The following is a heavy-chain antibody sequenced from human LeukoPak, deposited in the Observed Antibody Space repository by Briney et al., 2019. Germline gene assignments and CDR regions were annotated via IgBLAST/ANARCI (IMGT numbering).Heavy chain of an antibody. J-gene: IGHJ6*02. CDR3: ATYSSSWSRYYYYGMDV. CDR2: INHSGST. Sequence: SETLSLTCAVYDGSFSGYYWSWIRQPPGKGLEWIGEINHSGSTNYNPSLKSRVTISVDTSKNQFSLKLSSVTAADTAVYYCATYSSSWSRYYYYGMDVWGQGTTVTVSS. V-gene: IGHV4-34*01. D-gene: IGHD6-13*01. CDR1: DGSFSGYY.